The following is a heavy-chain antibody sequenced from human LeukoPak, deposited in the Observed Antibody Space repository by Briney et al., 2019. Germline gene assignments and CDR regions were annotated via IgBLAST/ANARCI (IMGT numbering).Heavy chain of an antibody. V-gene: IGHV1-69*04. CDR2: IIPILGIA. Sequence: ASVKVSCRASGGTFSSYAISWVRQAPGQGLEWMGRIIPILGIANYAQKFQGRVTITADKSTSTAYMELSSLRSEDTAVYYCARVTTATPYGDYDEYWGQGTLVTVSS. CDR3: ARVTTATPYGDYDEY. J-gene: IGHJ4*02. CDR1: GGTFSSYA. D-gene: IGHD4-17*01.